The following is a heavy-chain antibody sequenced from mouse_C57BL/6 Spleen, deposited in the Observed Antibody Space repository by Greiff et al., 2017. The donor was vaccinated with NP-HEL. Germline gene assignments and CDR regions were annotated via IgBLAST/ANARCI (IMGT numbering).Heavy chain of an antibody. CDR2: IYPRSGNT. V-gene: IGHV1-81*01. Sequence: QVQLQQSGAELARPGASVKLSCKASGYTFTSYGISWVKQRTGQGLEWIGEIYPRSGNTYYNEKFKGKATLTADKSSSTAYMELRSLTSEDSAVYFCARRGNYYGSSSYFDYWGQGTTLTVSS. J-gene: IGHJ2*01. CDR3: ARRGNYYGSSSYFDY. CDR1: GYTFTSYG. D-gene: IGHD1-1*01.